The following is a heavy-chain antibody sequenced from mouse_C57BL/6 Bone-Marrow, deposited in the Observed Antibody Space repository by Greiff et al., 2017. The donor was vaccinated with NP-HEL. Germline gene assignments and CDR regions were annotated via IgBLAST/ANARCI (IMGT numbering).Heavy chain of an antibody. CDR1: GFTFSSYA. Sequence: EVNVVESGGGLVKPGGSLKLSCAASGFTFSSYAMSWVRQTPEKRLEWVATISDGGSYTYYPDNVKGRFTISRDNAKNNLYLQMSHLKSEDTAMYYCARISPMDYWGQGTSVTVSS. V-gene: IGHV5-4*03. J-gene: IGHJ4*01. CDR3: ARISPMDY. CDR2: ISDGGSYT.